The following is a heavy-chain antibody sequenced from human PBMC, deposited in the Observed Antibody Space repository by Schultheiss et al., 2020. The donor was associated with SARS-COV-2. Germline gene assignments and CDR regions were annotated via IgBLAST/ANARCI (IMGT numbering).Heavy chain of an antibody. J-gene: IGHJ5*02. CDR2: MNPNSGNT. CDR1: GYTFTSYD. CDR3: VREYDYGDYGTLDWFDP. Sequence: GESLKISCKASGYTFTSYDINWVRQATGQGLEWMGWMNPNSGNTGYAQKFRGRVTITSDRSVSTAYMELSSLRSEDMVVYSCVREYDYGDYGTLDWFDPWGQGTLVTVSS. D-gene: IGHD4-17*01. V-gene: IGHV1-8*03.